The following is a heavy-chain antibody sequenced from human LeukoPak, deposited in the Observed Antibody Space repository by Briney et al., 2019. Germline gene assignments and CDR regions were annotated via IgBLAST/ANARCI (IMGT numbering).Heavy chain of an antibody. CDR2: TSPDASNK. CDR3: VKSEETKDDSGWCLDH. V-gene: IGHV3-30*18. D-gene: IGHD6-19*01. J-gene: IGHJ5*02. CDR1: GFTFSRYG. Sequence: GRSLRLSCAASGFTFSRYGMHWVRQAPGKGLEWVAVTSPDASNKYYGDSVKGRFTISRDNSKNMLYLEMNSLRAEDTAVYYCVKSEETKDDSGWCLDHWGQGTLVTVSS.